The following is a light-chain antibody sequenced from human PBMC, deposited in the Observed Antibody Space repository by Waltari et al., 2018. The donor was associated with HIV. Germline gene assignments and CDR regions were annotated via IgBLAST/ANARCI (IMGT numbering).Light chain of an antibody. CDR2: RTS. V-gene: IGKV1-5*03. CDR1: QIINEW. Sequence: QMTQSPSTLSASVGDRVTITCRASQIINEWLAWYQQKPGKAPKLLIYRTSTRQTGVPPRFSGSGSGTDFTIIISGLQADDFATYYCLQYGSYSRTFGQGTRVDVK. J-gene: IGKJ1*01. CDR3: LQYGSYSRT.